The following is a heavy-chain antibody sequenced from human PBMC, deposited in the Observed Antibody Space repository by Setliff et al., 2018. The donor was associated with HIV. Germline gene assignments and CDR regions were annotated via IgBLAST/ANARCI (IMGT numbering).Heavy chain of an antibody. Sequence: GESLKISCSASGFTFSSYTMSWVRQAPGKGLEWVSSISTSGSNIYYADSLKGRFTISRDNAKNSLYLQMNSLRAEDTAVYYCARGLRWIQVSPDYFDFWGQGTQVTVSS. CDR1: GFTFSSYT. D-gene: IGHD5-18*01. V-gene: IGHV3-21*01. J-gene: IGHJ4*02. CDR2: ISTSGSNI. CDR3: ARGLRWIQVSPDYFDF.